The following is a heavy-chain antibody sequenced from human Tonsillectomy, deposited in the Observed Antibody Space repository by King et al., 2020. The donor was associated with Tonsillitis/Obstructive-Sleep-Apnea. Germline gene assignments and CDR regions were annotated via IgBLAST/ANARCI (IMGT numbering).Heavy chain of an antibody. Sequence: VQLVESGGVVVQPGRSLRLSCAASGFNFSTFAIHWVRQAPGKGLDWVTIISFDGSNKYYTDSVKGRFTISRDNSKNTVYLRMNSLRREDTAVYYCASAFDADTSGALSAFDSWGQGTLVTVSS. D-gene: IGHD6-19*01. CDR3: ASAFDADTSGALSAFDS. V-gene: IGHV3-30*04. CDR2: ISFDGSNK. CDR1: GFNFSTFA. J-gene: IGHJ4*02.